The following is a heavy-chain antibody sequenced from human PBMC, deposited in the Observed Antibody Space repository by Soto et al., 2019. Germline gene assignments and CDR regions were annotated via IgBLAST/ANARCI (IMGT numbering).Heavy chain of an antibody. Sequence: SETLSLTCTVSDDSITSGAYYWGLIRQPPGKGLEWIGTIQYRGSTYYNPSLKSRVTISVDTSKNQFFLKLSSVTAADTAIYYCARDMGYWGQGILVTVSS. CDR2: IQYRGST. CDR1: DDSITSGAYY. CDR3: ARDMGY. V-gene: IGHV4-39*02. J-gene: IGHJ4*02.